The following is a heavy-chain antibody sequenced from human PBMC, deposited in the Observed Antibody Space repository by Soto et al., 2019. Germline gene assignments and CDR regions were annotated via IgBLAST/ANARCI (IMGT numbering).Heavy chain of an antibody. V-gene: IGHV4-59*01. CDR2: IYYSGST. D-gene: IGHD3-10*01. CDR3: ARVSYYYGSGSYIRWFDP. Sequence: SETLSLTCTVSGGSISRYYWSWIRQPPGKGLEWIGYIYYSGSTNYNPSLKSRVTISVDTSKNQFSLKLSSVAAADTAVYYCARVSYYYGSGSYIRWFDPRGQGTLVTVSA. CDR1: GGSISRYY. J-gene: IGHJ5*01.